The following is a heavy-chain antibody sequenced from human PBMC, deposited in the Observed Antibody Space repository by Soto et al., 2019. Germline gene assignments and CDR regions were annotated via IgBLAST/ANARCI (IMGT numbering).Heavy chain of an antibody. CDR1: GFTFSSYW. Sequence: EVQLVESGGGLVQPGGSLRLSCAASGFTFSSYWMSWVRQAPGKGLEWVANIKQDGSEKYYVDSVKGRFTISRDNAENSLYLQMNSLRAEDTAVYYCARDLQQLVQYYFDYWGKGTLVTVAS. CDR3: ARDLQQLVQYYFDY. CDR2: IKQDGSEK. D-gene: IGHD6-13*01. J-gene: IGHJ4*02. V-gene: IGHV3-7*04.